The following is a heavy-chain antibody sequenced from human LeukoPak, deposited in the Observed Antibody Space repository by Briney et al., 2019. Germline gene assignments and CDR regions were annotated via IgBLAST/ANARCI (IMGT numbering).Heavy chain of an antibody. CDR2: IYYSGST. Sequence: SETLSLTCTVSGGSISSSSSYWGWIRQPPGKGLEWIGNIYYSGSTYYNASLKSRVTISVDTSKNQFSLKLSSVTATDTAVYYCARLSRSYRNPPPYFDSWGQGTLVTVSS. D-gene: IGHD1-26*01. CDR3: ARLSRSYRNPPPYFDS. CDR1: GGSISSSSSY. V-gene: IGHV4-39*01. J-gene: IGHJ4*02.